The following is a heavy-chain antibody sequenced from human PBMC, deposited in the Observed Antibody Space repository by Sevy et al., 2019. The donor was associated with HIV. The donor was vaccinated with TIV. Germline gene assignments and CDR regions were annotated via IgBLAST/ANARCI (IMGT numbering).Heavy chain of an antibody. CDR2: IDHIGTT. CDR3: ARDSSSWYNYPYYMDV. CDR1: GYFIRNGYC. V-gene: IGHV4-38-2*02. Sequence: SETLSLTCSVSGYFIRNGYCWGWIRQPPGKGLQWIANIDHIGTTNYNPSLKSRVTISVDTSKNQVSLKLSSVTAADTAVYYCARDSSSWYNYPYYMDVWGKGTTVTVSS. J-gene: IGHJ6*03. D-gene: IGHD6-13*01.